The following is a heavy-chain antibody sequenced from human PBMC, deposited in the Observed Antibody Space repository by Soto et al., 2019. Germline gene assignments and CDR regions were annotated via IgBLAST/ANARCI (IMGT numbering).Heavy chain of an antibody. CDR3: AIYYVSEQGFGQLFSHAFDL. Sequence: SETLSLTRTVAGGSIGSYCCSWIRQPQGKGLEWIGYIYYSGSTNYNPSLKSRVTISVDTSKNQFSLKLTSVTAADPAVYYCAIYYVSEQGFGQLFSHAFDLWGQGTPVTVSS. V-gene: IGHV4-59*01. J-gene: IGHJ5*02. D-gene: IGHD3-10*01. CDR2: IYYSGST. CDR1: GGSIGSYC.